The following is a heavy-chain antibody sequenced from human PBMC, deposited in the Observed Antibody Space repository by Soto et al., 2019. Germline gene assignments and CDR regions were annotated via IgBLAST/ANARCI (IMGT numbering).Heavy chain of an antibody. J-gene: IGHJ6*02. CDR3: AKLGYCSGGTCYLDYYYGVDV. D-gene: IGHD2-15*01. Sequence: EVHLLESGGGLVQPGGSLRLSCAASGFSFSRHAMSWVRQAPGKGLEWVSTISSGGTTYYADSVKGRFTISRDNSKNTQSLQMNSLGVEDTAVYYCAKLGYCSGGTCYLDYYYGVDVWGQGTTVTVSS. CDR1: GFSFSRHA. V-gene: IGHV3-23*01. CDR2: ISSGGTT.